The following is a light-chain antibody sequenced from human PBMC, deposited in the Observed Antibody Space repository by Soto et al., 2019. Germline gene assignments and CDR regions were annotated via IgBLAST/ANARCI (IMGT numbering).Light chain of an antibody. CDR2: DTS. Sequence: QPVVTQEPSLTVSPGGTVTLTRGSSTGAVTSGHYPYWFQQKPGQAPRTLIYDTSNKHSWTPARFSGSLLGGKAALTLSGAQPEDEAEYYCLLSYSGAGVVFGGGTKVTVL. CDR3: LLSYSGAGVV. V-gene: IGLV7-46*01. CDR1: TGAVTSGHY. J-gene: IGLJ2*01.